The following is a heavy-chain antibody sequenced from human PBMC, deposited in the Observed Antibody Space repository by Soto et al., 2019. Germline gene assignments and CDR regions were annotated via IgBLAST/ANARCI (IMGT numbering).Heavy chain of an antibody. Sequence: AASVKVSCKASGGTFSTHAIIWVRQAPGHGLEWMGGIIPISGTTYYTQKFQGRVTITADEPTSTAFMELSSLKSEDTAVFYCARGYCSGGNCYSWMDVWGHRTMVTVSS. CDR1: GGTFSTHA. D-gene: IGHD2-15*01. V-gene: IGHV1-69*13. CDR3: ARGYCSGGNCYSWMDV. CDR2: IIPISGTT. J-gene: IGHJ6*02.